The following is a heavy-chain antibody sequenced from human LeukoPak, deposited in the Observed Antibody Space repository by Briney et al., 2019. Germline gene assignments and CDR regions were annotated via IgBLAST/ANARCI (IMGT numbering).Heavy chain of an antibody. CDR2: ISYDGSNK. CDR3: AKEGGDLGGILYYFDY. J-gene: IGHJ4*02. CDR1: GFTFSSYG. V-gene: IGHV3-30*18. Sequence: GGSLRLSCAASGFTFSSYGMHWVRQAPGKGLEWVAVISYDGSNKYYADSVKGRFTISGDNSKNTLYLQMNSLRAEDTAVYYCAKEGGDLGGILYYFDYWGQGTLVTVSS. D-gene: IGHD2-21*02.